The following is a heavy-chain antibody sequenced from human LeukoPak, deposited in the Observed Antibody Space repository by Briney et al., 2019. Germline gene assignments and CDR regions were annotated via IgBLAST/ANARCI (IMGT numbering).Heavy chain of an antibody. CDR3: ARGRMIVVVQDAFDI. Sequence: GASVKVSCKASGYTFTGYYMHWVRQAPGQGLEWMGWINPNSGGTNYAQKFQGRVTMTRDTSISTAYMELSRLRSDGTAVYYCARGRMIVVVQDAFDIWGQGTMVTVSS. D-gene: IGHD3-22*01. CDR1: GYTFTGYY. J-gene: IGHJ3*02. CDR2: INPNSGGT. V-gene: IGHV1-2*02.